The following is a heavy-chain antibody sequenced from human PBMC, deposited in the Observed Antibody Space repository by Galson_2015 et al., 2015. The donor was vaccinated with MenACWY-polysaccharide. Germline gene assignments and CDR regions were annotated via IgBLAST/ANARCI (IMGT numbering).Heavy chain of an antibody. CDR1: GFTFSSYA. CDR2: ISYDATNK. V-gene: IGHV3-30-3*01. Sequence: SLRLSCAASGFTFSSYAIHWVRQAPGKGLEWVAVISYDATNKYYRDSVKGRVTLSRDNSKNTVFLEMNSLRAEDTGVYYCARDYCGRITCSGMDVWGQGTTVTVSS. D-gene: IGHD2-21*01. J-gene: IGHJ6*02. CDR3: ARDYCGRITCSGMDV.